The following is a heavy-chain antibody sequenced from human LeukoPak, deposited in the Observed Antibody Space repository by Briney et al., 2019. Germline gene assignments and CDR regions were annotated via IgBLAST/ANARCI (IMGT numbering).Heavy chain of an antibody. D-gene: IGHD3-9*01. Sequence: GRSLRLSCAASGFTFSNYAMSWVRQAPGKGLEWVSAVSGRDDSTYYADSVKGRFTISRDTSKNTLYLQMNSLRAEDTAVYYCAKWGDYDILTGYYDPDYWGQGTLVTVSS. CDR3: AKWGDYDILTGYYDPDY. CDR2: VSGRDDST. J-gene: IGHJ4*02. V-gene: IGHV3-23*01. CDR1: GFTFSNYA.